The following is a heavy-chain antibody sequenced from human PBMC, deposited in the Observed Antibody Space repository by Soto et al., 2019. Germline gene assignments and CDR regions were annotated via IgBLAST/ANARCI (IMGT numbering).Heavy chain of an antibody. CDR3: AKGDLFVGGTIYGMDV. CDR2: ISVSGGST. D-gene: IGHD3-16*01. CDR1: LSSYA. J-gene: IGHJ6*02. Sequence: GESLKIYCAVSLSSYAMTWVRQAPGKGLEWVAGISVSGGSTNYAVSVKGRFTISRDNDKNTVYLQMNSLRAEDTAVYYCAKGDLFVGGTIYGMDVWGQGTTVTVSS. V-gene: IGHV3-23*01.